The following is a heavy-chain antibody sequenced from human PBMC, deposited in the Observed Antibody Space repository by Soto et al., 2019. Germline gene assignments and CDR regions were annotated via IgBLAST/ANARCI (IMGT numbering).Heavy chain of an antibody. Sequence: LGESLKISCKGSGYSFTSYWISWVRQMPGKGLEWMGRIDPSDSYTNYSPSFQGHVTISADKSISTAYLQWSSLKASDTAMYYCARQNYYDSSGYYLSYYYYGMDVWGQGTTVTVSS. V-gene: IGHV5-10-1*01. CDR3: ARQNYYDSSGYYLSYYYYGMDV. D-gene: IGHD3-22*01. CDR1: GYSFTSYW. J-gene: IGHJ6*02. CDR2: IDPSDSYT.